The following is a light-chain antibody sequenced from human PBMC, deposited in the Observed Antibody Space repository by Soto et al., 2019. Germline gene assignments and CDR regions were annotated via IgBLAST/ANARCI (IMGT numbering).Light chain of an antibody. CDR1: QSVNNY. V-gene: IGKV3-11*01. J-gene: IGKJ1*01. Sequence: ESVLPQSPVTLSLSPGERVTLSCRASQSVNNYLAWYQQRPGQASRLLIYDASNRATGIPARFSGSGSGTYFTLTISSLEPEDFAVYYCQQRSNWTPWTFGQGTKVDNK. CDR3: QQRSNWTPWT. CDR2: DAS.